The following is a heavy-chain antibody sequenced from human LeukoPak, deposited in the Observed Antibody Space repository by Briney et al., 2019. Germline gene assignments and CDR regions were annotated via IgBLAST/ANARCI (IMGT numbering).Heavy chain of an antibody. D-gene: IGHD4-17*01. CDR3: AREQTPDYGDYSSFAY. Sequence: GGSLRLSCAASGFTFSSYGMHWVRQAPGKGLEWVAVIWYDGSNKYYADSVKGRFTISRDNSKNTLYLQMNSLRAEDAAVYYCAREQTPDYGDYSSFAYWGQGTLVTVSS. J-gene: IGHJ4*02. CDR2: IWYDGSNK. V-gene: IGHV3-33*01. CDR1: GFTFSSYG.